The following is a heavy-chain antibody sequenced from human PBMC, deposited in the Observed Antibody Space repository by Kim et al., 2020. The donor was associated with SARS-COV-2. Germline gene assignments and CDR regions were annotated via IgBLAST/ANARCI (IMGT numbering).Heavy chain of an antibody. CDR1: GFTFSSYA. CDR3: XKDXXTSTNCYVDY. J-gene: IGHJ4*02. V-gene: IGHV3-23*01. Sequence: GGSLRLSCAASGFTFSSYAMNWVRQAPGKGLEWVSAISGSGGSTYYADSRKGRSXXSRDXXKNTLYLQMSSLRAEDTXVYXXXKDXXTSTNCYVDYWGQGTXXXVSS. D-gene: IGHD2-2*01. CDR2: ISGSGGST.